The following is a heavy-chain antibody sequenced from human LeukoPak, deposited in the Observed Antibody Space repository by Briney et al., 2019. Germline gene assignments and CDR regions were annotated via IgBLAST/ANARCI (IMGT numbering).Heavy chain of an antibody. J-gene: IGHJ4*02. CDR3: AKDPRWDTNYYFDY. Sequence: PGGSLRLSCAASGFTFSSYGMHWVRQAPGKGLEWVAVIWYAGSNKYYADSVKGRFTISSDNSKNKLYLQMNSLRAEDTAVYYCAKDPRWDTNYYFDYWGQGTLVTVSS. CDR1: GFTFSSYG. V-gene: IGHV3-33*06. CDR2: IWYAGSNK. D-gene: IGHD1-26*01.